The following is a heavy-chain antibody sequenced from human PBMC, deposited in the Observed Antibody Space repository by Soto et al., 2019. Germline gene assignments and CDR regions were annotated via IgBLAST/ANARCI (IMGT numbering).Heavy chain of an antibody. D-gene: IGHD3-22*01. CDR2: FDPEDGET. V-gene: IGHV1-24*01. J-gene: IGHJ4*02. Sequence: ASVKVSCKVSGYTLTELSMHWVRQAPGKGLEWMGGFDPEDGETIYAQKFQGRVTMTEDTSTDTAYMELSSLRSEDTAVYYCATVYHYYDSSGYTYYFDYWGQGTLVTVSS. CDR1: GYTLTELS. CDR3: ATVYHYYDSSGYTYYFDY.